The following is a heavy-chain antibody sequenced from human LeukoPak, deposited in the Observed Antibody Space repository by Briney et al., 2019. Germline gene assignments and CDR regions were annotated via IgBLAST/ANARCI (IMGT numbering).Heavy chain of an antibody. Sequence: PGGSLRLSCSDSGSTCSRYWMHWVRQAPGKGLEWVSGMSGRGVSTYYADSVKGRFTISSDNSKNTLYLQMNSLRAEDTAIYYCAKDCNGGNCYIDYWGQGTLVTVAS. D-gene: IGHD2-15*01. CDR3: AKDCNGGNCYIDY. J-gene: IGHJ4*02. CDR1: GSTCSRYW. CDR2: MSGRGVST. V-gene: IGHV3-23*01.